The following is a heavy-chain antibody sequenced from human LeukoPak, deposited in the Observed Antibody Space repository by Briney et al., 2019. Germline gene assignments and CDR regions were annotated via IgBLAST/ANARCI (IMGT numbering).Heavy chain of an antibody. CDR1: GYTFTSYD. D-gene: IGHD6-13*01. V-gene: IGHV1-8*01. J-gene: IGHJ4*02. CDR3: ARVPSYSRDGPDY. CDR2: MNPNSGNT. Sequence: ASVKVSCKASGYTFTSYDINWVRQATGQGLEWMGWMNPNSGNTGYAQKVQGRVTMTRNTSISTAYMELSSLRSEDTAVYYCARVPSYSRDGPDYWGQGTQVTVSS.